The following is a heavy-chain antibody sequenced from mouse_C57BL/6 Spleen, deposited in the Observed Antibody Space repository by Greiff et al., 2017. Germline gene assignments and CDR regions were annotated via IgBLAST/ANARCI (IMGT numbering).Heavy chain of an antibody. D-gene: IGHD3-2*02. CDR2: ISGGGGNT. CDR3: ARHGSSGSSFAY. CDR1: GFTFSSYT. Sequence: VESGGGLVKPGGSLKLSCAASGFTFSSYTMSWVRQTPEKRLEWVATISGGGGNTYYPDSVKGRFTISRDNAKNTLYLQMSSLRSEDTALYYCARHGSSGSSFAYWGQGTLVTVSA. V-gene: IGHV5-9*01. J-gene: IGHJ3*01.